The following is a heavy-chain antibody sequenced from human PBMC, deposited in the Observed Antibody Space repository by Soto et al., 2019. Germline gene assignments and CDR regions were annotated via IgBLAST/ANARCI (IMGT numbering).Heavy chain of an antibody. CDR3: ARPLWRDDYNWGYFDL. D-gene: IGHD4-4*01. Sequence: GGSLRLSCAASGFSVSAYYMGWIRQPPGKGLEWISYISGDSVDTNHADSVKGRFTISRDNAKNSLYLQMNSLRAEDTAVYYCARPLWRDDYNWGYFDLWGRGTLVTVSS. J-gene: IGHJ2*01. V-gene: IGHV3-11*03. CDR1: GFSVSAYY. CDR2: ISGDSVDT.